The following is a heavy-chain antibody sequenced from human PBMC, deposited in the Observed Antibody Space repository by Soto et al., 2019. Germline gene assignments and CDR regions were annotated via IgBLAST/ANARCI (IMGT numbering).Heavy chain of an antibody. CDR3: TRESTATLGIVGAIYGDH. CDR2: ISSSSSTV. J-gene: IGHJ4*02. V-gene: IGHV3-48*02. CDR1: GFSFSTYS. Sequence: EVQLVESGGGLEQPGGSLRLSCAASGFSFSTYSINWVRQAPGKGLEWVSYISSSSSTVYYADSVKGRFTISRDNAKNSLYLQMNSLRDEDTAVYYCTRESTATLGIVGAIYGDHWGQGTLVTVSS. D-gene: IGHD1-26*01.